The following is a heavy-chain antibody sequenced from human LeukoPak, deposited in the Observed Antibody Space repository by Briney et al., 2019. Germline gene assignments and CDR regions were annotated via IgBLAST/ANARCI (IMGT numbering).Heavy chain of an antibody. V-gene: IGHV4-59*01. D-gene: IGHD1-7*01. Sequence: SETLSLTCTVSGGSMSHACWSWIRQPPGKGLEWLAYIYFTGVSKTNPSLKSRVTISVDTSKNQFSLKLSSVTAADTAVYYCARGRRITGTTPHLPPIDYWGQGTLVTVSS. CDR1: GGSMSHAC. CDR3: ARGRRITGTTPHLPPIDY. J-gene: IGHJ4*02. CDR2: IYFTGVS.